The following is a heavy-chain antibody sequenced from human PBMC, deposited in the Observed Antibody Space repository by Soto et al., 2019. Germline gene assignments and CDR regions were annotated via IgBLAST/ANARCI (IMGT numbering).Heavy chain of an antibody. J-gene: IGHJ4*02. CDR3: ARAHAFWGCRQHPIDS. CDR1: GGCFSGFY. Sequence: QVQLQQWGAGLLKPSETLALTCAVSGGCFSGFYWTWIRQSPGKGLEWLGDINHVGITNYNPSLKIRVSRLVDAAKSQYSLKLSSVTAADKAVYYCARAHAFWGCRQHPIDSWGQGTLVTVSS. V-gene: IGHV4-34*01. CDR2: INHVGIT. D-gene: IGHD2-15*01.